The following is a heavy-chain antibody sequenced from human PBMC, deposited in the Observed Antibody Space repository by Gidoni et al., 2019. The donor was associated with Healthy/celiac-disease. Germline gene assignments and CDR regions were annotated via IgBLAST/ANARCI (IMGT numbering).Heavy chain of an antibody. J-gene: IGHJ5*02. D-gene: IGHD3-22*01. CDR1: GYTFTSYG. CDR2: ISAYNGNT. CDR3: ARTYYYDSSGYYSAPDWFDP. V-gene: IGHV1-18*01. Sequence: QVQLVQSGAEVKKPGASVKVSCKASGYTFTSYGISWVRQAPGQGLEWMGWISAYNGNTNYAQKLQGRVTMTTDTSTSTAYMELRSLRSDDTAVYYCARTYYYDSSGYYSAPDWFDPWGQGTLVTVSS.